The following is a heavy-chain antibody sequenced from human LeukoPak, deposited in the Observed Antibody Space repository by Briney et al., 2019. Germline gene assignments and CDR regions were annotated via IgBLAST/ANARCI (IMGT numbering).Heavy chain of an antibody. D-gene: IGHD3-9*01. Sequence: ASVKVSCKASGYTFTSYGISWVRQAPGQGLEWMGWISAYNGNTNYAQNFQGRVTISTDTSTSTAYMEVRSLRSDDTAIYYCARAGTSDNIFNDYWGQGTLVTVSS. CDR3: ARAGTSDNIFNDY. J-gene: IGHJ4*02. V-gene: IGHV1-18*01. CDR1: GYTFTSYG. CDR2: ISAYNGNT.